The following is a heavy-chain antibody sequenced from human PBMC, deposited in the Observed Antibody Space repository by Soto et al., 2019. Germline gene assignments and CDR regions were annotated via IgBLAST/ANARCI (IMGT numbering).Heavy chain of an antibody. Sequence: EVQLVESGGGLVQPGGSLRLSCAASGFTFSDHYMDWVRQAPGKGLEWVGRTRNKANSYTTEYAASVKGRFTISRDDSKNSLYLQMNSLKTEDTAVYYCARVESGYDYWYFELWGRGTLVTVSS. J-gene: IGHJ2*01. V-gene: IGHV3-72*01. CDR2: TRNKANSYTT. D-gene: IGHD5-12*01. CDR1: GFTFSDHY. CDR3: ARVESGYDYWYFEL.